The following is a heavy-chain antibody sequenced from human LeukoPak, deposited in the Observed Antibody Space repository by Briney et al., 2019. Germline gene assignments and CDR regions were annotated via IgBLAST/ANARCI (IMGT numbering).Heavy chain of an antibody. J-gene: IGHJ4*02. V-gene: IGHV3-23*01. CDR1: GFTFSSYG. Sequence: TGGSLRLSCAASGFTFSSYGMSWVRQAPGKGLEWVSAISGSGGRTHYADSVKGRFTISRDNSKNTLYLQMNSLRAEDTAIYYCAKSGGAVSEYWGQRTLVTVSS. D-gene: IGHD6-25*01. CDR3: AKSGGAVSEY. CDR2: ISGSGGRT.